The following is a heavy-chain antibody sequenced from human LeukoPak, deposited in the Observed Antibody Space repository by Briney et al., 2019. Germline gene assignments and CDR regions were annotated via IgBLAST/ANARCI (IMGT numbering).Heavy chain of an antibody. D-gene: IGHD4-17*01. CDR1: ASSFPTFS. CDR2: ISVASGDT. CDR3: TTGYGDLEIYGN. Sequence: ASAKVSAKASASSFPTFSFSWVRQAPGQGLEWMGWISVASGDTFYAQKVQGRVSMTTDTITGTLYMELTCLTSDDTAVYYCTTGYGDLEIYGNWGQGTLVIVSS. V-gene: IGHV1-18*01. J-gene: IGHJ4*02.